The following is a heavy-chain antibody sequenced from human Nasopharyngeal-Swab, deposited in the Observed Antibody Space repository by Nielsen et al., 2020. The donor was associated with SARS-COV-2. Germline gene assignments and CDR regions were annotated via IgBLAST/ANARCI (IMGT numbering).Heavy chain of an antibody. CDR3: ARDGGYYDSSGYYYIDY. CDR2: IYTSGST. D-gene: IGHD3-22*01. J-gene: IGHJ4*02. V-gene: IGHV4-61*02. Sequence: SETLSLACTVSGGSISSGSYYWSWIRQPAGKGLEWIGRIYTSGSTNYNPSLKSRVTISVDTSKNQFSLKLSSVTAADTAVYYCARDGGYYDSSGYYYIDYWGQGTLVTVSS. CDR1: GGSISSGSYY.